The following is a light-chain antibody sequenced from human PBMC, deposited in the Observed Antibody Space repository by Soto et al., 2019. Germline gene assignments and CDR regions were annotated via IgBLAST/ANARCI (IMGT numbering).Light chain of an antibody. CDR1: QSISSY. Sequence: DIQMTQSPSSVSASVGDRVTITCRASQSISSYLNWYQQKPGKAPKLLIYAASSLQSGVPSRFSGSGSGTDFTLTISSLQPEDFATYYCQQSYSTPLTFXGGTKVDIK. CDR2: AAS. J-gene: IGKJ4*01. V-gene: IGKV1-39*01. CDR3: QQSYSTPLT.